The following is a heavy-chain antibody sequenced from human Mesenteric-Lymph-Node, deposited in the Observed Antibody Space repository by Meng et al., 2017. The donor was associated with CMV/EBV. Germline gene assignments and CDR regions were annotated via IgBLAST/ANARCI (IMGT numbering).Heavy chain of an antibody. Sequence: LSCETSGFTFSSYWMHWVRQAPGKGLEWVGRIKSKIDGGTIDYAAPVKGRFTISRDDSTNTVYLQMNSLKTEDTAVYYCSKSYGDSHWGQGTLVTVSS. D-gene: IGHD4-17*01. CDR1: GFTFSSYW. CDR2: IKSKIDGGTI. V-gene: IGHV3-15*01. CDR3: SKSYGDSH. J-gene: IGHJ4*02.